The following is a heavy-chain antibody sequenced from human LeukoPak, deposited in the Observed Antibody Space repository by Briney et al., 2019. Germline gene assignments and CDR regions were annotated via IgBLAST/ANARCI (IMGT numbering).Heavy chain of an antibody. CDR3: ARDPWGRDAFDV. D-gene: IGHD1-26*01. CDR1: GFTFSSYA. V-gene: IGHV3-30*04. Sequence: TGGSLRLSCAASGFTFSSYAMHWVRQAPGNGLKWVAVISYDGSNKYYADSVKGRFTISRDNSKNTLYLQMNSLRAEDTAVYYCARDPWGRDAFDVWGQGTMVTVSS. J-gene: IGHJ3*01. CDR2: ISYDGSNK.